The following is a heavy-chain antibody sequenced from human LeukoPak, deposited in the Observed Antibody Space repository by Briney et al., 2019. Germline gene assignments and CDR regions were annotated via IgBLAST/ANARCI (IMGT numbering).Heavy chain of an antibody. CDR2: ISSSGSII. D-gene: IGHD3-9*01. V-gene: IGHV3-48*03. Sequence: GRSLGLSCAASGFTFSSYEINWVRQAPGKGLEWVSHISSSGSIIYYADSVKGRFTISRDNPKNSLYLQMNSLRAEDTAVYYCARMNYDILTGYYLRAFDVWGQGTMVTVSS. J-gene: IGHJ3*01. CDR1: GFTFSSYE. CDR3: ARMNYDILTGYYLRAFDV.